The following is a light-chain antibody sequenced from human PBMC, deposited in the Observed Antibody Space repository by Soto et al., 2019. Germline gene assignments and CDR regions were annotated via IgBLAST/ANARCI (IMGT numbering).Light chain of an antibody. CDR2: GAS. CDR3: QQRDIWPWT. J-gene: IGKJ1*01. CDR1: QSVSSY. Sequence: EIVLTQSPATLSMSPGESSTLYCRASQSVSSYLAWYQQKPGQAPRLLMYGASKRATGIPARFSGSGSGTDFTLTISSLEPEDFAVYYCQQRDIWPWTFGQGTKVDIK. V-gene: IGKV3-11*01.